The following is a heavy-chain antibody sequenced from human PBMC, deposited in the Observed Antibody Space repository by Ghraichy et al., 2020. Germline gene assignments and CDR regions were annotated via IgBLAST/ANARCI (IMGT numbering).Heavy chain of an antibody. Sequence: GGSLRLSCGASGFTFTDYTMSWVRQAPGQGLEWVSSISVRAGSTYYADSVRGRFSISTDNSRNTLYLQMNSLRAEDTALYYCAKGFTYYYYAMEVWGQGTAVTVSS. D-gene: IGHD3-16*01. J-gene: IGHJ6*02. CDR2: ISVRAGST. CDR1: GFTFTDYT. V-gene: IGHV3-23*01. CDR3: AKGFTYYYYAMEV.